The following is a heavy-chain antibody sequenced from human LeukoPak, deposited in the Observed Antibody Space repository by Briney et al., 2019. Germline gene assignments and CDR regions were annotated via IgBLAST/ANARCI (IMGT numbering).Heavy chain of an antibody. V-gene: IGHV4-59*11. Sequence: SETLSLTCTVSGGSISIHYWSWTRQPPGKGLEWIGYIYYSGSTNYNPSLKSRVTISVDTSKNQFSLKLSSVTAADTAVYYCARGQSTGDRRTDYWAQGTLVTVSS. CDR2: IYYSGST. CDR1: GGSISIHY. J-gene: IGHJ4*02. CDR3: ARGQSTGDRRTDY. D-gene: IGHD7-27*01.